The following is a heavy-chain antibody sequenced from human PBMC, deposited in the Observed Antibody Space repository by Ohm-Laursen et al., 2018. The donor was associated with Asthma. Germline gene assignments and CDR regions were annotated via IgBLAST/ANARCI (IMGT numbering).Heavy chain of an antibody. D-gene: IGHD1-1*01. Sequence: QTLTLTRTVSGLSLSNARVGVSWIRQPPVKALVGLAHFFSKDQKPYSTTLKNRLTISKDTSKSQVVLTKTNMDPVYIPTYYCALKTPTGTLDYWGQGTLVTVSS. CDR2: FFSKDQK. CDR1: GLSLSNARVG. CDR3: ALKTPTGTLDY. V-gene: IGHV2-26*01. J-gene: IGHJ4*02.